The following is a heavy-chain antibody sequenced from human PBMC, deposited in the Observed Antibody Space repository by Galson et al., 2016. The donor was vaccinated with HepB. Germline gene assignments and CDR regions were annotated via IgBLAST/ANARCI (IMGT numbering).Heavy chain of an antibody. CDR2: INQDGSEK. D-gene: IGHD5-18*01. CDR3: ARVGTWIHQYFYYMDV. CDR1: GLTFSRFW. Sequence: SLRLSCAASGLTFSRFWMTWVRQAPGKGLEWVANINQDGSEKHYLDSVRGRFTISRDNAKNSLYLQMNSLRAGDTGVYYCARVGTWIHQYFYYMDVWGKGTTVTVSS. J-gene: IGHJ6*03. V-gene: IGHV3-7*02.